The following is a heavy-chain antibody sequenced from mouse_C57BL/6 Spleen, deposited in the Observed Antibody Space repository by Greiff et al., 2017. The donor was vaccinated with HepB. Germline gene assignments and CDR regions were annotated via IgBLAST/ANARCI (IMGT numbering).Heavy chain of an antibody. CDR3: ARQTVVATRYFDV. CDR2: ISGGGGNT. V-gene: IGHV5-9*01. CDR1: GFTFSSYT. J-gene: IGHJ1*03. Sequence: EVKLMESGGGLVKPGGSLKLSCAASGFTFSSYTMSWVRQTPEKRLEWVATISGGGGNTYYPDSVKGRFTISRDNAKNTLYLQMSSLRSEDTALYYCARQTVVATRYFDVWGTGTTVTVSS. D-gene: IGHD1-1*01.